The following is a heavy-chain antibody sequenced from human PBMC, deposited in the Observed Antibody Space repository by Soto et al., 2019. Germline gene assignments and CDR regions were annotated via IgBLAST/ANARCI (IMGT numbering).Heavy chain of an antibody. CDR2: MNPNSGNT. V-gene: IGHV1-8*01. J-gene: IGHJ6*02. CDR3: ARARPYYDILTGPTVVDYGMDV. CDR1: GYTFISYD. D-gene: IGHD3-9*01. Sequence: ASVKVSCKASGYTFISYDINWVRQATGQGLEWMGWMNPNSGNTGYAQKFQGRVTMTRNTSISTAYMELSSLRSEDTAVYYCARARPYYDILTGPTVVDYGMDVWGQGTTVTVSS.